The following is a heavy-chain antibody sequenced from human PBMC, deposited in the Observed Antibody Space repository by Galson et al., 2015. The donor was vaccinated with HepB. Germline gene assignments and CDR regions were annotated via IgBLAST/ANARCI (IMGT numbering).Heavy chain of an antibody. J-gene: IGHJ4*02. CDR3: ARDGASTTPFDS. Sequence: SLRLSCAGFGFSLSDYWMHWIRQGPGKGLVWVSHINSAGSITTYADSVRGRFTISRDIAKNTVYLQMNSVRVEDTAVYYCARDGASTTPFDSWGQGTLVTVSS. V-gene: IGHV3-74*01. CDR1: GFSLSDYW. CDR2: INSAGSIT. D-gene: IGHD1-1*01.